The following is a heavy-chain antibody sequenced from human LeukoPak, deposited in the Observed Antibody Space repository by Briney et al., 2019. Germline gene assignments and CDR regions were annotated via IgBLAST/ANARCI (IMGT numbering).Heavy chain of an antibody. V-gene: IGHV3-30*02. Sequence: GGSLRLSCAASGFTFSSYGMHWVRQAPGKGLDWVAFIRYDGSIKDHADSVKGRFTISRDNAKNSLYLQMNSLRAEDTAVYYCAREGIITGYYYYMDVWGKGTTVTVSS. CDR3: AREGIITGYYYYMDV. D-gene: IGHD3-22*01. J-gene: IGHJ6*03. CDR2: IRYDGSIK. CDR1: GFTFSSYG.